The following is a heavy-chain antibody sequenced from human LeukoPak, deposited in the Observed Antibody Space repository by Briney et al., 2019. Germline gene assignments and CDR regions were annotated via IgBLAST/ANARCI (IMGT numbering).Heavy chain of an antibody. D-gene: IGHD2-2*01. J-gene: IGHJ5*02. CDR3: ARHVVSFNWFDP. CDR2: IYYSGST. V-gene: IGHV4-59*08. Sequence: AETLSLICTVSGGSISNYYWRWIRQPPGKGLECIGYIYYSGSTNYNPSLKSRITTSVKTSKNHFSLKLPSVTAADAAVYYCARHVVSFNWFDPWGRGTLVTVSS. CDR1: GGSISNYY.